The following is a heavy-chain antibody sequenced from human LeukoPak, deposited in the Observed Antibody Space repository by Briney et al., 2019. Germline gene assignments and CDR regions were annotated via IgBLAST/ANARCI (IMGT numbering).Heavy chain of an antibody. CDR2: IIPIFGTA. J-gene: IGHJ4*02. D-gene: IGHD6-19*01. CDR1: GGTFSSYA. CDR3: ATKFQRWLGFDY. V-gene: IGHV1-69*13. Sequence: ASVKVSCKAPGGTFSSYAISWVRQAPGQGLEWMGGIIPIFGTANYAQKFQGRVTITADESTSTAYMELSSLRSEDTAVYYCATKFQRWLGFDYWGQGTLVTVSS.